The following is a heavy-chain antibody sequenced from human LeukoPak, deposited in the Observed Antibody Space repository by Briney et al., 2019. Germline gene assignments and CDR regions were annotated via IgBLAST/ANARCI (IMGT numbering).Heavy chain of an antibody. CDR1: GGSISSGDYY. D-gene: IGHD3/OR15-3a*01. CDR2: IYYSGST. V-gene: IGHV4-30-4*01. CDR3: ARERPDFGGFDP. J-gene: IGHJ5*02. Sequence: SQTLSLTCTVSGGSISSGDYYWSWIRQPPGKGLEWIGYIYYSGSTYYNPSLKSRVTISVDTSKNQFSLKLSSVTAADTAVYYCARERPDFGGFDPWGQGTLVTVSS.